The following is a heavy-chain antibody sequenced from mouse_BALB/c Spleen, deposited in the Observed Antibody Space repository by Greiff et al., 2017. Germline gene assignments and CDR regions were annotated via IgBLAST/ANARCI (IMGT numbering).Heavy chain of an antibody. CDR1: GFSLTSYG. CDR3: ARESPRAY. J-gene: IGHJ3*01. CDR2: IWAGGST. V-gene: IGHV2-9*02. Sequence: VKVVESGPGLVAPSQSLSITCTVSGFSLTSYGVHWVRQPPGKGLEWLGVIWAGGSTNYNSALMSRLSISKDNSKSQVFLKMNSLQTDDTAMYYCARESPRAYWGQGTLVTVSA.